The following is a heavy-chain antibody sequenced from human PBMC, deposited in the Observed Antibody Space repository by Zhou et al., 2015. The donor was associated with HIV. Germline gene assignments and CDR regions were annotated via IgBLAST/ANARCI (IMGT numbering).Heavy chain of an antibody. CDR2: MNPNNGNT. J-gene: IGHJ4*02. D-gene: IGHD2-2*01. CDR1: GYSFTSYD. Sequence: QVQLVQSGAEVKKPGASVKVSCKASGYSFTSYDINWVRQATGQGLEWMGWMNPNNGNTGYAQKFQGRVTMTRNTSITTAYMELSSLRSDDTAIYYCARTCSGTSCSDFDYWGRGNPWSPSP. CDR3: ARTCSGTSCSDFDY. V-gene: IGHV1-8*01.